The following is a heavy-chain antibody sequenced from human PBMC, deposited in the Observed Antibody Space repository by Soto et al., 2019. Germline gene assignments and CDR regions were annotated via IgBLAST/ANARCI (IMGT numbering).Heavy chain of an antibody. Sequence: SGTLSPTCTVSGCSLSSYYWSLVRPPPGEGLGWIGYIYYSGSTNYNPSLKSRVTISVDTSKNQFSLKLSSVTAADTAVYYCARQGDLTGYYPPYYYYYMDVWGKGTTVTVSS. CDR2: IYYSGST. D-gene: IGHD3-9*01. J-gene: IGHJ6*03. V-gene: IGHV4-59*01. CDR3: ARQGDLTGYYPPYYYYYMDV. CDR1: GCSLSSYY.